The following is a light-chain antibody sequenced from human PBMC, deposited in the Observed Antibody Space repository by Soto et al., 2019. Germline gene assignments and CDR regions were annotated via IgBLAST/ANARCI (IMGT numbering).Light chain of an antibody. CDR3: QQYDNLPWT. CDR1: QSISYY. CDR2: DAS. V-gene: IGKV1-33*01. Sequence: DIQMTQSPSSLSAYVGDRVNITCRASQSISYYLNWYQQKPGKAPKLLIYDASNLETGVPSRFSGSGSGTDFTFTISSLQPEDIATYYCQQYDNLPWTFGQGTKVEIK. J-gene: IGKJ1*01.